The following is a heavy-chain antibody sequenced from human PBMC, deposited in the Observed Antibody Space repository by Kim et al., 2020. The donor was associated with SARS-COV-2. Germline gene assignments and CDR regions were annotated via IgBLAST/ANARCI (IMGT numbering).Heavy chain of an antibody. D-gene: IGHD3-9*01. J-gene: IGHJ4*02. CDR1: GFSINTSGVG. V-gene: IGHV2-5*02. CDR3: ARFTAFVTNFDIFNNFYTKKYSFDY. CDR2: IYGDDTK. Sequence: SGPTLVKPTQTLTLTCTFSGFSINTSGVGVGWVRQPPGKALEWLTFIYGDDTKRHNPSLMSRVAITKDTSRNQVVLSMTQVDPVDTATYYCARFTAFVTNFDIFNNFYTKKYSFDYWGQGILVTVSS.